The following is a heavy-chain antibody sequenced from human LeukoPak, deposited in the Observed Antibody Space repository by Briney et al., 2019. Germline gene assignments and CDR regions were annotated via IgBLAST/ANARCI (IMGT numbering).Heavy chain of an antibody. CDR2: ISTSGRNI. D-gene: IGHD6-13*01. CDR3: ARETAAAFFDY. J-gene: IGHJ4*02. CDR1: GFTFSSYE. Sequence: GGSLTLACAASGFTFSSYEMNWVRQAPGKGLEWVSYISTSGRNIYYADSVKGRFTISRDNAKNSLYLQMNSLRAEDTAVYYCARETAAAFFDYWGQGALVTVSS. V-gene: IGHV3-48*03.